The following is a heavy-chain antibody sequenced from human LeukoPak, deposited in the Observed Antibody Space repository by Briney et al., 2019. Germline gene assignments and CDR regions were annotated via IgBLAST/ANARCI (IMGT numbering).Heavy chain of an antibody. V-gene: IGHV3-23*01. J-gene: IGHJ3*02. CDR2: ISGSGGST. CDR1: GFTFSDYY. D-gene: IGHD2-15*01. CDR3: AKDGYCSGGSCYRPDAFDI. Sequence: QPGGSLRLSCAASGFTFSDYYMSWIRQAPGKGLEWVSAISGSGGSTYYADSVKGRFTISRDNSKNTLYLQMNSLRAEDTAVYYCAKDGYCSGGSCYRPDAFDIWGQGTMVTVSS.